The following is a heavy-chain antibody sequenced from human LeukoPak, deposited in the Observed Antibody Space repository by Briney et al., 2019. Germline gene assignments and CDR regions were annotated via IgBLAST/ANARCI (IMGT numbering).Heavy chain of an antibody. V-gene: IGHV4-59*01. J-gene: IGHJ6*03. Sequence: PSETLSLTCTVSGGSISSYYWSWIRQPPGKGLEWIGYIYYSGSTNYNPSLKSRVTISVDTSKNQFSLKLSSVTAADTAVYYCASTPAIPPYYYYMDVWGKGTTVTVSS. CDR1: GGSISSYY. CDR2: IYYSGST. CDR3: ASTPAIPPYYYYMDV. D-gene: IGHD2-2*02.